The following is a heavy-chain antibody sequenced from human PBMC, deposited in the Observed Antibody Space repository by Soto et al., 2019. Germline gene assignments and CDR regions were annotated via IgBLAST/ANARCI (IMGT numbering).Heavy chain of an antibody. V-gene: IGHV4-31*11. CDR3: ARASGGYDSHYYYGMDV. CDR2: IYYSGST. D-gene: IGHD5-12*01. CDR1: GGSISSGGYY. J-gene: IGHJ6*02. Sequence: SGTLSLTCAVSGGSISSGGYYWSWIRQHPGKGLEWIGYIYYSGSTYYNPSLKSRVTISVDTSTNPFSLKLSPVTPADTAVYYCARASGGYDSHYYYGMDVWGQGTTVTVSS.